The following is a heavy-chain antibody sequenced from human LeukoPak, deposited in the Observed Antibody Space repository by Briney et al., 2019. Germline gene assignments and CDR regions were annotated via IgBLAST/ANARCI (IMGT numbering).Heavy chain of an antibody. CDR2: IKPDGTTK. J-gene: IGHJ4*02. CDR3: ARSIPYGTTWYGRSDY. D-gene: IGHD6-13*01. V-gene: IGHV3-7*03. Sequence: GGSLRLSCAASGFTFSSYTMNWVRQAPGKGLEWVANIKPDGTTKFYVDSVKGRFTISRDNALNSLYLQMNSLRAEDTAIYYCARSIPYGTTWYGRSDYWGQGTLVTVSS. CDR1: GFTFSSYT.